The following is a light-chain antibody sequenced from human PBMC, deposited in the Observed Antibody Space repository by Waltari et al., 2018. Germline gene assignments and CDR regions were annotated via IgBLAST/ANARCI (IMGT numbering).Light chain of an antibody. CDR2: SNN. CDR3: STWDGSLKGLL. CDR1: TSNLGSHT. J-gene: IGLJ3*02. Sequence: QSVLTQHPSASGTPGQTVSTSCYGTTSNLGSHTVIWYQKLPGTAPKLLIYSNNHRPSWVPDRFSGSKSGTSASLAISGLQPEDEADYYCSTWDGSLKGLLFGGGTKLTVL. V-gene: IGLV1-44*01.